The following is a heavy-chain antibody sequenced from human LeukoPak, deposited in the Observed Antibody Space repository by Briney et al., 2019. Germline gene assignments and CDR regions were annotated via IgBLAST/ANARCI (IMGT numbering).Heavy chain of an antibody. Sequence: PSETLSLTCTVSGGSISSSSYYWGWIRQPPGKGLEWIGSIYYSGSTYCNPSLKSRVTISVDTYKNQFSLKLSSVTAADTAVYYCARQLGLIRYYYYMDVWGKGTTVTVSS. D-gene: IGHD3-22*01. V-gene: IGHV4-39*01. CDR2: IYYSGST. CDR3: ARQLGLIRYYYYMDV. J-gene: IGHJ6*03. CDR1: GGSISSSSYY.